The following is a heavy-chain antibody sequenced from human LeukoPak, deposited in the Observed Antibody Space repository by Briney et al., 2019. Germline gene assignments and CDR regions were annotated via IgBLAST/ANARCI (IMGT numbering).Heavy chain of an antibody. V-gene: IGHV1-69*04. D-gene: IGHD6-13*01. Sequence: SSVKVSCKASGGTFSSYAISWVRQAPGQGLEWMGRIIPILGIANYAQKFQGRVTITADKSTSTAYMELSSLRSEDTAVYYCARPGIAAAAWKNDAFDIWGQGTMVTVSS. J-gene: IGHJ3*02. CDR1: GGTFSSYA. CDR3: ARPGIAAAAWKNDAFDI. CDR2: IIPILGIA.